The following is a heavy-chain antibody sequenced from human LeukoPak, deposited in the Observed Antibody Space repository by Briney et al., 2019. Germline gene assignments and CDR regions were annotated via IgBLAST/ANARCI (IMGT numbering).Heavy chain of an antibody. CDR1: GGSIGSFY. CDR3: ARHLGFCSSSSCYSWFGP. D-gene: IGHD2-2*01. CDR2: SGIT. Sequence: SETLSLTCTVSGGSIGSFYWSWIRLPPGKGLEWIGYSGITNYNPFLKSRVTISVDTSKNQFSLKLSSVTAADTAVYYCARHLGFCSSSSCYSWFGPWGRGTLVTVSS. V-gene: IGHV4-59*01. J-gene: IGHJ5*01.